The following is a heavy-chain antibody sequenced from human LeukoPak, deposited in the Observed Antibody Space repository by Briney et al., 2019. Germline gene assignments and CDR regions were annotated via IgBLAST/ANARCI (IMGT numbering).Heavy chain of an antibody. V-gene: IGHV4-61*02. CDR2: IYTSGST. CDR3: ARDQWLRSDLAFDY. Sequence: TLSLTCTVSGGSISSGSYYWSWIRQPAGQGLEWIGRIYTSGSTNYNPSLKSRVTISVDTSKNQFSLKLSSVPAADTAVYYCARDQWLRSDLAFDYWGQGTLVTVSS. J-gene: IGHJ4*02. D-gene: IGHD5-12*01. CDR1: GGSISSGSYY.